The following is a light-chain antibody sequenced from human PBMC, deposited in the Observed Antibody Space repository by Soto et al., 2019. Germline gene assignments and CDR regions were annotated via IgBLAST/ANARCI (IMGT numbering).Light chain of an antibody. CDR2: GAS. CDR3: QQYGSSPPYT. V-gene: IGKV3-20*01. Sequence: EIVLTQSPGTLSLSPGERATLSCRASQSVSSSYLAWYQQKPGQAPRLLIYGASSRATGIPDRFSGSGSGTDFTLTLSRLEPEDFAGYYCQQYGSSPPYTFGQGTKLEIK. CDR1: QSVSSSY. J-gene: IGKJ2*01.